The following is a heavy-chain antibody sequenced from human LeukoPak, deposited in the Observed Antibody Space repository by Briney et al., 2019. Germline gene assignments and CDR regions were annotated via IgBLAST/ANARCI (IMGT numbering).Heavy chain of an antibody. V-gene: IGHV4-59*08. J-gene: IGHJ6*02. D-gene: IGHD3-22*01. CDR3: VGGSGYYYVGYYYYGMDV. CDR2: IYDSGST. CDR1: GGSISSYY. Sequence: SETLSLTCTVSGGSISSYYWSWIRQPPGKGLEWIGYIYDSGSTNYNPSLKSRVTISVDTSKNQFSLQLSSVTAADTAVYYCVGGSGYYYVGYYYYGMDVWGQGTTVTVSS.